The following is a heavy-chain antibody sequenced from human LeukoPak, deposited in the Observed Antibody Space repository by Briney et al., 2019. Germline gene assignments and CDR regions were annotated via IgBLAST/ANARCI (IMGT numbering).Heavy chain of an antibody. V-gene: IGHV4-39*01. D-gene: IGHD1-26*01. Sequence: SETLSLTCTVSGGSIRSSYYYWGWIRQPPGKGLEWIGSIYDSGSTYYNPSLKSRVTISVDTSKNQFSLKLSSVTAADTAVYYCARLLRRELYFDYWGQGTLVTVSS. CDR2: IYDSGST. J-gene: IGHJ4*02. CDR1: GGSIRSSYYY. CDR3: ARLLRRELYFDY.